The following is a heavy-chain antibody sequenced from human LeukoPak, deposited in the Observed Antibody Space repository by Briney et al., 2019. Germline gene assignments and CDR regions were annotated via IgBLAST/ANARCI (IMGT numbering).Heavy chain of an antibody. D-gene: IGHD3-9*01. CDR1: GFTFSSYA. CDR2: ISGSGGST. J-gene: IGHJ4*02. Sequence: GGSLRLSCAASGFTFSSYAMSWVRQAPGKGLEWVSAISGSGGSTYYANSVKGRFTISRDNSMNTLYLQMNSLRAEDTAVYYCAKDTWEYYDILTGSFDYWGQGTLVTVSS. CDR3: AKDTWEYYDILTGSFDY. V-gene: IGHV3-23*01.